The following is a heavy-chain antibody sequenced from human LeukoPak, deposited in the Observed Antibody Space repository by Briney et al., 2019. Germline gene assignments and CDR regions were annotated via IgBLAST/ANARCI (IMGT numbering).Heavy chain of an antibody. CDR1: GYTFTGYY. J-gene: IGHJ5*02. CDR3: ARVWAKGLNWFDP. CDR2: INPNSGGT. D-gene: IGHD3-16*01. V-gene: IGHV1-2*02. Sequence: WASVKVSCKASGYTFTGYYMHWVRQAPGQGLEWTGWINPNSGGTNYAQKFQGRVTMTRDTSISTAYMELSRLRSDDTAVYYCARVWAKGLNWFDPWGQGTLVTVSS.